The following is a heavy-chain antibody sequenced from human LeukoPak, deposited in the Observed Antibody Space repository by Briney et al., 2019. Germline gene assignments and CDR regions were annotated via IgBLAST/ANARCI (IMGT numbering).Heavy chain of an antibody. CDR3: ARARDDSSGYTFDY. J-gene: IGHJ4*02. CDR1: GGSFSGYY. Sequence: PSETLSLTCAVYGGSFSGYYWSWIRQPPGKGLEWIGEINHSGSTNYNPSLKSRVTISVDTSKNQFSLKLSSVTAADTAVYYCARARDDSSGYTFDYWGQGTLVTVSS. D-gene: IGHD3-22*01. V-gene: IGHV4-34*01. CDR2: INHSGST.